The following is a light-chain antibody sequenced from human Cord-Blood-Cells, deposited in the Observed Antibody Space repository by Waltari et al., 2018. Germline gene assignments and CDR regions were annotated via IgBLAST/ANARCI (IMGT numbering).Light chain of an antibody. CDR1: QSISSY. J-gene: IGKJ1*01. CDR2: AAS. Sequence: DIQMTQSPSSLSASVGDRVTITCRASQSISSYLNWYQQKPGKAPKLLIYAASSLQSGVPSRFSGSGSATDFTLTISSLQPEDFATDYCQQSYSTPPWTFGQGTKVEIK. CDR3: QQSYSTPPWT. V-gene: IGKV1-39*01.